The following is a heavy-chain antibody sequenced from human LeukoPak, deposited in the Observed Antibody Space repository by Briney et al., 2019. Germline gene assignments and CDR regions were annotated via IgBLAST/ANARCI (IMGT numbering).Heavy chain of an antibody. CDR1: RFTFSSYT. V-gene: IGHV3-23*01. D-gene: IGHD2-2*01. CDR2: ISANAVST. J-gene: IGHJ6*03. Sequence: GGSLRLSCADSRFTFSSYTMNWVRQAPGKGLEWVSGISANAVSTYYADSVKGRFTISRDNSKNTLYLHMDRLGTEDTAVYYCASMPSTEIYYVYYMDAWGKGTTVTVS. CDR3: ASMPSTEIYYVYYMDA.